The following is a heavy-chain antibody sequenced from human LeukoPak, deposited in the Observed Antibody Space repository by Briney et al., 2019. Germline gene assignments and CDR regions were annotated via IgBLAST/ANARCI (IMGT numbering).Heavy chain of an antibody. D-gene: IGHD3-3*01. J-gene: IGHJ4*02. CDR3: AREGGFYRPLDY. V-gene: IGHV4-39*07. Sequence: PSETLSLTCTVSGGSISNSSPYYWDWIRQPPGKGLEWIGTIYYSGSTSYNPSLTSRVTISVDTSKNQFSLNLRSVTAADTAVYYCAREGGFYRPLDYSGQGTLVTVSS. CDR2: IYYSGST. CDR1: GGSISNSSPYY.